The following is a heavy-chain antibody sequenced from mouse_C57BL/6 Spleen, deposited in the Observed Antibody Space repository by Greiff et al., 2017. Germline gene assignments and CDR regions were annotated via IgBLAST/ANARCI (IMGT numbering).Heavy chain of an antibody. Sequence: QVHVKQSGPELVKPGASVKISCKASGYAFSSSWMNWVKQRPGKGLEWIGRIYPGDGDTNYNGKFKGKATLTADKSSSTAYMQLSSLTSEDSAVYFCARKGVVTTTGFDYWGQGTTLTVSS. CDR3: ARKGVVTTTGFDY. D-gene: IGHD2-2*01. V-gene: IGHV1-82*01. CDR2: IYPGDGDT. CDR1: GYAFSSSW. J-gene: IGHJ2*01.